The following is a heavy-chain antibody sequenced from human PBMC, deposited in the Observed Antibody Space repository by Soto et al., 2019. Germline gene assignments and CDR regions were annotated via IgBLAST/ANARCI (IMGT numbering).Heavy chain of an antibody. CDR1: WDSFSSYSAA. D-gene: IGHD6-6*01. CDR3: ARDRYSSSGWFDP. CDR2: TYYRSRFFS. J-gene: IGHJ5*02. Sequence: SQTLSLTCALSWDSFSSYSAACNWIRQSPSGGLEWLGRTYYRSRFFSEYAESVKSRIIINPDTSKNQFSLQLKSVTPEDTAVYYCARDRYSSSGWFDPWGQGTPVTVSS. V-gene: IGHV6-1*01.